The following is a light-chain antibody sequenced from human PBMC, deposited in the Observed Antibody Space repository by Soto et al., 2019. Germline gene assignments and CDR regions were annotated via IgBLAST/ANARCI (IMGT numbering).Light chain of an antibody. V-gene: IGKV3-11*01. Sequence: EIVLTQSPATLSLSPGERATLSCRASQSVSSYLAWYQQKPGKAPRLLIYNASNRATGIPARFSGSGSGTDFTLTISILEPEDFAVYYCQQRSNWPPITFGQWTRLEIK. CDR2: NAS. CDR3: QQRSNWPPIT. CDR1: QSVSSY. J-gene: IGKJ5*01.